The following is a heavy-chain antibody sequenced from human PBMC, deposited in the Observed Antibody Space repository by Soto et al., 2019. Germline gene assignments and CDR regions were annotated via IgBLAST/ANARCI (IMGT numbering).Heavy chain of an antibody. D-gene: IGHD4-17*01. V-gene: IGHV4-39*01. J-gene: IGHJ4*02. CDR3: ARHKPDYGGNSCYFDY. CDR2: IYYSGST. Sequence: QLQLQESGPGLVKPSETLSLTCTVSGGSISSSSYYWGWIRQPPGMGLEGIGSIYYSGSTYYNPSLKSRVTISLDTSKNQVSLKLSSVTAADTAVYYCARHKPDYGGNSCYFDYWGQGTLVTVSS. CDR1: GGSISSSSYY.